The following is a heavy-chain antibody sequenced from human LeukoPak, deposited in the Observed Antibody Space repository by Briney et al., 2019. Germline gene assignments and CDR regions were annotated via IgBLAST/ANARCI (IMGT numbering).Heavy chain of an antibody. V-gene: IGHV5-51*01. CDR1: GYRFTSYW. J-gene: IGHJ4*02. Sequence: GASLKISFNGSGYRFTSYWIGWGRPMPGKGLEWMGIIYPGDSDTRYSPSFQGQVTISADKSISTAYLQWSSLKASDTAMYYCARHVVVPTTVTTLDYWGQGTLVTVSS. CDR3: ARHVVVPTTVTTLDY. D-gene: IGHD4-17*01. CDR2: IYPGDSDT.